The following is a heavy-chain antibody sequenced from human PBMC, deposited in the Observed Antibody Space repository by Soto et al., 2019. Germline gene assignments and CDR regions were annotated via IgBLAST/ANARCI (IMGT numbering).Heavy chain of an antibody. D-gene: IGHD4-17*01. Sequence: GGSLILSCAASGFTFSSYAMSWVRQTPGKGLEWVSTLSGSGGTTYYADSVKGQFTISRDNSKSTLYLQMNSLRAEDTAVYYCVVEHGTYGPKVIDSGGKGTLSTASS. V-gene: IGHV3-23*01. CDR2: LSGSGGTT. J-gene: IGHJ5*01. CDR3: VVEHGTYGPKVIDS. CDR1: GFTFSSYA.